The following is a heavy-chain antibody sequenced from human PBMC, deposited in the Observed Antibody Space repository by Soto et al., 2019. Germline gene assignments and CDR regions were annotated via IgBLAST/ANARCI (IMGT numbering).Heavy chain of an antibody. Sequence: ASVKVSCKASGYTFTSYGISWVRQAPGQGLEWMGWISAYNGNTNYAQKLQGRVTMTTDTSTSTAYMELRSLRSDDTAVYDCARDQATMVRGVITYYYGMDVWGQGTTVTASS. J-gene: IGHJ6*02. CDR1: GYTFTSYG. CDR3: ARDQATMVRGVITYYYGMDV. V-gene: IGHV1-18*01. CDR2: ISAYNGNT. D-gene: IGHD3-10*01.